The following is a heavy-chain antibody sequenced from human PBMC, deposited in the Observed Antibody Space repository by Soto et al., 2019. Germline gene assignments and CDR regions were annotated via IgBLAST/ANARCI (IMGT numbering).Heavy chain of an antibody. Sequence: SETLSLTCTVSGGSISSFYWSWIRQPPGKGLEWIGYIYYSGSTNYNPSLKSRVTISVDTSKNQFSLKLSSVTAADTALYYCARESRTTGATIYYYYMDVWGKGTTVTVSS. V-gene: IGHV4-59*01. CDR2: IYYSGST. CDR3: ARESRTTGATIYYYYMDV. CDR1: GGSISSFY. J-gene: IGHJ6*03. D-gene: IGHD1-7*01.